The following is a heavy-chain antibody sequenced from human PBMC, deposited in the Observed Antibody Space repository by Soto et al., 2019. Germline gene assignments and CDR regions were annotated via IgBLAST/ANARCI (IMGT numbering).Heavy chain of an antibody. V-gene: IGHV3-23*01. D-gene: IGHD6-19*01. J-gene: IGHJ4*02. Sequence: EVQVLESGGGLVQPGESLRLSCAASGFTFSDFAMSWVRQAPGKGLEWVSSISGSGGTIYYADSVKGRFTISRDNSKNTLYLQMETLRADDTALYYCVKLMVSGWYFHYWGQGTLVTVSS. CDR3: VKLMVSGWYFHY. CDR2: ISGSGGTI. CDR1: GFTFSDFA.